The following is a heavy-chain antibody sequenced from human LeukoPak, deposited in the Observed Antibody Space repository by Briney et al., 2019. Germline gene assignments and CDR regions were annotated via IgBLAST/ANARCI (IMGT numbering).Heavy chain of an antibody. V-gene: IGHV4-31*03. CDR1: GDSIDSGDYY. Sequence: SETLSLTCTVSGDSIDSGDYYWSWIRQHPGKGLEWIGYIYYGGSTYYNPSLKSRVTISQDTSKDQFSLKLSSVTAADTAVYYCARSSHYSDSSAYALWGQGTLVTDSS. CDR3: ARSSHYSDSSAYAL. D-gene: IGHD3-22*01. J-gene: IGHJ4*02. CDR2: IYYGGST.